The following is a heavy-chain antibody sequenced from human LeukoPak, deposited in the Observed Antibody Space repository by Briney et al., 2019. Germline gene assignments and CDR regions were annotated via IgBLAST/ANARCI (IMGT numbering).Heavy chain of an antibody. CDR1: GFTFSSYG. Sequence: GRSLRLSCAASGFTFSSYGMHWVRQAPGKGLEWVAFIRYDGSNKYYADSVKGRFTISRDNSKNTLYLQMNSLRAEDTAVYYCAKTLELAEYFQHWGQGTLVTVSS. J-gene: IGHJ1*01. CDR2: IRYDGSNK. CDR3: AKTLELAEYFQH. D-gene: IGHD1-26*01. V-gene: IGHV3-30*02.